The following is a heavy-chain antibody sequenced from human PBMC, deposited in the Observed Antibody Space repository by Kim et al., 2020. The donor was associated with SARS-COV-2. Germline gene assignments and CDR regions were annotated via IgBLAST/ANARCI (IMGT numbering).Heavy chain of an antibody. CDR3: ARLPAGSGYGGYNGDY. J-gene: IGHJ4*02. CDR2: IYPGDSDT. Sequence: GESLKISCKGSGYSFTSYWIGWVRQMPGKGLEWMGIIYPGDSDTRYSPSFQGQVTISADKSISTAYLQWSSLKAPDTAMYYCARLPAGSGYGGYNGDYWGQGTLVTVSS. V-gene: IGHV5-51*01. CDR1: GYSFTSYW. D-gene: IGHD5-18*01.